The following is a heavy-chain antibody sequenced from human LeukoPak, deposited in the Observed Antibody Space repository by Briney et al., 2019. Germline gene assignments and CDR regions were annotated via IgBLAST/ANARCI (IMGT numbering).Heavy chain of an antibody. CDR1: GYSFTKYW. D-gene: IGHD5-18*01. CDR2: IYPGDSDT. CDR3: ARERYSYGQRSFDY. J-gene: IGHJ4*02. V-gene: IGHV5-51*06. Sequence: GESLKISCEASGYSFTKYWIGWVRQMPGKGLEWMGIIYPGDSDTRYSPSFQGQITISADKSISTAYLQWSSLQASDTAVYYCARERYSYGQRSFDYWDQGTLVTVSS.